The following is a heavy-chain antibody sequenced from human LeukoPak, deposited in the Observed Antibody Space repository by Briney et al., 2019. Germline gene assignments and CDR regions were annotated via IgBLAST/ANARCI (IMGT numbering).Heavy chain of an antibody. CDR3: AGQPVVNRGAVASNFDS. V-gene: IGHV4-39*01. Sequence: SETLSLTCTVSGGFIGSTTCYWGWIRQPPGKGLEWIASIYYSGNTYYNASVESRVTISIDTSKNQFSLKLNSMSATDTAVYFCAGQPVVNRGAVASNFDSWGQGTLVTVSA. CDR1: GGFIGSTTCY. CDR2: IYYSGNT. D-gene: IGHD6-19*01. J-gene: IGHJ4*02.